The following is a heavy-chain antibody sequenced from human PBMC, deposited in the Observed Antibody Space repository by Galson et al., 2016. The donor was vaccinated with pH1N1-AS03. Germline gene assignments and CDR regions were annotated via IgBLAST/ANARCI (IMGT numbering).Heavy chain of an antibody. Sequence: SVKVSCKASGYIFTDFYVHWVRQAPGQGLEWMGWINPENGVTNYAQKFQAWVTMTGDTSISTAYMELHGLKSDDTAVYYCARDPRGPCSNATCATTYYFGMDVWGQGTTVIVSS. D-gene: IGHD1-26*01. V-gene: IGHV1-2*04. J-gene: IGHJ6*02. CDR2: INPENGVT. CDR3: ARDPRGPCSNATCATTYYFGMDV. CDR1: GYIFTDFY.